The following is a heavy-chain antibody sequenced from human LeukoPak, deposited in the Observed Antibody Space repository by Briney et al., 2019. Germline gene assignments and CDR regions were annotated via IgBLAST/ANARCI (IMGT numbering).Heavy chain of an antibody. CDR1: GFTFSSYA. D-gene: IGHD3-10*01. J-gene: IGHJ6*02. CDR3: ASTTGSYYYTYYYYYGMDV. Sequence: GGSLRLSCAASGFTFSSYAMSWVRQAPGKGLEWVSAIRGSGGSTYYADSVKGRFTISRDNSKNTLYLQMNSLRAEDTAVYYCASTTGSYYYTYYYYYGMDVWGQGTTVTVSS. CDR2: IRGSGGST. V-gene: IGHV3-23*01.